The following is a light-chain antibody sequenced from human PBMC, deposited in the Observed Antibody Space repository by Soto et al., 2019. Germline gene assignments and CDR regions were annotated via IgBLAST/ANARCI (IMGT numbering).Light chain of an antibody. V-gene: IGKV1-27*01. Sequence: DFQMTQSPSSLSAPIGDRVTITCRASQGINNHLAWFQQKPGKVPKVLIYAASTLQSGVPSRFSGSGSGTDFTLTISSLQPEAVATYYCQNYNSAPPAGTFGGGTKVEIK. J-gene: IGKJ4*01. CDR1: QGINNH. CDR3: QNYNSAPPAGT. CDR2: AAS.